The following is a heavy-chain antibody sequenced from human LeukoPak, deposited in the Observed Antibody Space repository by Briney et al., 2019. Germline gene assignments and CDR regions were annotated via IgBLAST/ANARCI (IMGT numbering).Heavy chain of an antibody. CDR1: GGSISSSS. Sequence: PSETLSLTCTVSGGSISSSSDYWGWIRQPPGKGLEWVSYISRSGNTIDYADSVKGRFTISRDNAKNSVYLHMNSLRDEDTAVYHCARDYGDHGEYFDYWGQGTLVTVSS. D-gene: IGHD4-17*01. CDR2: ISRSGNTI. J-gene: IGHJ4*02. V-gene: IGHV3-48*02. CDR3: ARDYGDHGEYFDY.